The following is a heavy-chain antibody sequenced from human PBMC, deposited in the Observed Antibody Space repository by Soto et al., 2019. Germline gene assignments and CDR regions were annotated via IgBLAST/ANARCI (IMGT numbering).Heavy chain of an antibody. CDR2: ISAYNGNT. D-gene: IGHD3-10*01. J-gene: IGHJ4*01. CDR3: ARDKGDGSGSYYGY. Sequence: QVQLVQSGAEVKKPGASVKVSCKASGYTFSSYGISWVRQAPGQGLEWMGWISAYNGNTNYAQKLQGRVTMTTDTTPSTAYMDVRRLSSDETTIYYCARDKGDGSGSYYGYWGHGTLVTVSS. V-gene: IGHV1-18*01. CDR1: GYTFSSYG.